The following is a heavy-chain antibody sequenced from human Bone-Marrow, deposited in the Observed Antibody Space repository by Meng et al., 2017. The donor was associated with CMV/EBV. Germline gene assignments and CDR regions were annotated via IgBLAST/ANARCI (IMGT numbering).Heavy chain of an antibody. CDR3: ARLVVPAAIRGNNWFDP. CDR2: IYYSGST. CDR1: SIRSGDYY. D-gene: IGHD2-2*02. J-gene: IGHJ5*02. V-gene: IGHV4-30-4*08. Sequence: SIRSGDYYWSWIPQPPGKGLEWIGYIYYSGSTYYNPSLKSRVTISVDTSKNQFSLKLSSVTAADTAVYYCARLVVPAAIRGNNWFDPWGQGTLVTVSS.